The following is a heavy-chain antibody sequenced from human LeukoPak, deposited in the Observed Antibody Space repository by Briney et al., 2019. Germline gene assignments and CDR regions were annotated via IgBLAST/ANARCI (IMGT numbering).Heavy chain of an antibody. CDR2: INTNTGNP. CDR1: GYTFTSYA. CDR3: ARCLSGYYGSGSDIDY. V-gene: IGHV7-4-1*02. J-gene: IGHJ4*02. D-gene: IGHD3-10*01. Sequence: ASVKVSCKASGYTFTSYAMNWVRQAPGQGLEWMGWINTNTGNPTYAQGFTGRFVFSLDTSVSTAYLQISSLKAEDTAVYYCARCLSGYYGSGSDIDYWGQGTLVTVSS.